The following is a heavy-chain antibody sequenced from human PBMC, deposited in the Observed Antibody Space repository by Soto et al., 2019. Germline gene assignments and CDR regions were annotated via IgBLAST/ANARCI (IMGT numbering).Heavy chain of an antibody. CDR1: GFTVSSNY. V-gene: IGHV3-66*04. J-gene: IGHJ4*02. CDR2: IYSGGSA. D-gene: IGHD5-18*01. Sequence: EVQLVESGGGLVQPGGSLRLSCAASGFTVSSNYMSWVRQAPGKGLEWVSVIYSGGSAYYADSVKGRFTISRDNSKNTVHLQMNSLRAEDTAVYYCARHGYSYGGGYFDYWGQGILVTVSS. CDR3: ARHGYSYGGGYFDY.